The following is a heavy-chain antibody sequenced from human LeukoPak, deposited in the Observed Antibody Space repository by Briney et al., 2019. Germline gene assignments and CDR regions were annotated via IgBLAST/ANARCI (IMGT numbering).Heavy chain of an antibody. CDR2: ISYDVSNK. CDR3: AKDADSSGYKRTYFDY. V-gene: IGHV3-30*18. D-gene: IGHD3-22*01. J-gene: IGHJ4*02. Sequence: GGSLRLSCAASRFTFSDYGMHWVRQAPGKGLEWVALISYDVSNKYYADSVKGRFTISRDNSRNTLYLQMNSLRAEDTAVYYCAKDADSSGYKRTYFDYWGQGTLITVSS. CDR1: RFTFSDYG.